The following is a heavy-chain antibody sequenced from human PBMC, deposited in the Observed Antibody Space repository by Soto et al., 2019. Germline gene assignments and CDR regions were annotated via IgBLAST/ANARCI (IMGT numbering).Heavy chain of an antibody. CDR2: TRSNGEYT. V-gene: IGHV3-23*01. Sequence: GGSLRLSCARSAVTFSNYAMTWVRQATGKGLEWVSTTRSNGEYTYYADSVQGRFTVSRDNSQNALFLEMSSLRAEATAVYYCATELMRVAVSASRIYGM. D-gene: IGHD2-2*01. CDR3: ATELMRVAVSASRIYGM. J-gene: IGHJ6*01. CDR1: AVTFSNYA.